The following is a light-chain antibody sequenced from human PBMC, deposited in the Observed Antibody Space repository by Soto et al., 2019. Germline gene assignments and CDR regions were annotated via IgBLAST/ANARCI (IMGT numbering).Light chain of an antibody. Sequence: SVLTQPPSVSGAPGQRVTISCTGSRSNIVAGYAVHWYQQLPGTAPKLLIYDNTNRPSGVPDRFSASESGTSASLAITGLQSEDEADYYCQSYDTSLSASVFGGGTKLTVL. CDR3: QSYDTSLSASV. CDR1: RSNIVAGYA. J-gene: IGLJ2*01. V-gene: IGLV1-40*01. CDR2: DNT.